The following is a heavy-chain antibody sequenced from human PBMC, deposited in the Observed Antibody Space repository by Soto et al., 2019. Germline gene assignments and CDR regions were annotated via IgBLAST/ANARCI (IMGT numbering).Heavy chain of an antibody. D-gene: IGHD6-25*01. CDR3: ARFDYSSASNYYFDY. V-gene: IGHV1-69*13. CDR2: IIPIFGTA. Sequence: SVKVSCKASGGTFSSYAISWVRQAPGQGLEWMGGIIPIFGTANYAQKFQGRVTITADESTSTAYMELSSLRSEDTAVYYCARFDYSSASNYYFDYWGQGTLVTVSS. J-gene: IGHJ4*02. CDR1: GGTFSSYA.